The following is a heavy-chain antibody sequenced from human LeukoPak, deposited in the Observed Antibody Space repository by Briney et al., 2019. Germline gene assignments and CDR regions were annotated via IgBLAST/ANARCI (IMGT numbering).Heavy chain of an antibody. D-gene: IGHD3-22*01. CDR3: ARASYYYYDSSGYTY. V-gene: IGHV1-69*13. J-gene: IGHJ4*02. CDR1: GGTFSSYA. Sequence: SVKVSCKASGGTFSSYAISWVRQAPGRGLEWMGGIIPIFGTANYAQKFQGRVTITADESTSTAYMELSSLRSEDTAVYYCARASYYYYDSSGYTYWGQGTLVTVSS. CDR2: IIPIFGTA.